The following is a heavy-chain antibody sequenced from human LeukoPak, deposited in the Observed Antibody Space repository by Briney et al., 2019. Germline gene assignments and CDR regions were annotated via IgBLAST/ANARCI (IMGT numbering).Heavy chain of an antibody. CDR3: ARMSAYDFWSGYYNFDY. CDR1: GGSISSSSYY. D-gene: IGHD3-3*01. CDR2: IYTGGKT. V-gene: IGHV4-61*02. J-gene: IGHJ4*02. Sequence: SETLSLTCTVSGGSISSSSYYWGWIRQPAGKGLEWIGRIYTGGKTHYNPSLKSRITISRDTSKNQFSLKLTSVTAADTAVYYCARMSAYDFWSGYYNFDYWGQGTLVTVSS.